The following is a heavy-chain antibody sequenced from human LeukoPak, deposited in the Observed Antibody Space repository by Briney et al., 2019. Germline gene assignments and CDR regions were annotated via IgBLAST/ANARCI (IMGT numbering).Heavy chain of an antibody. D-gene: IGHD1-1*01. CDR3: ARVERDYFDY. J-gene: IGHJ4*02. Sequence: SETLSLTCTVSGYSISSGYYWGWIRQPPGKGLEWIGSIYHSGSTYYNPSLKSRVTISVDTSKNQFSLKLSSVTAADTAVYYCARVERDYFDYWGQGTLVTVSS. CDR1: GYSISSGYY. CDR2: IYHSGST. V-gene: IGHV4-38-2*02.